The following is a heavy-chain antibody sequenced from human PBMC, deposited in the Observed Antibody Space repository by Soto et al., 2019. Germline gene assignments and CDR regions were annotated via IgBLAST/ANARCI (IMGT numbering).Heavy chain of an antibody. CDR1: GGSISSYY. CDR3: ARGKQQLEDY. Sequence: PSETLSLTCTVSGGSISSYYWSWIRQPPGKGLEWIGYIYYSGSTNYNPSLKSRITISVDTSKNQFSLKLSSVTAADTAVYYCARGKQQLEDYWGQGTLVTVSS. V-gene: IGHV4-59*01. CDR2: IYYSGST. D-gene: IGHD6-13*01. J-gene: IGHJ4*02.